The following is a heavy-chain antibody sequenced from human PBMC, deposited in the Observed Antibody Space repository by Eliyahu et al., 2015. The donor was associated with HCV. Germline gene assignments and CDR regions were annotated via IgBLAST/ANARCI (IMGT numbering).Heavy chain of an antibody. CDR2: IIPIFGTA. D-gene: IGHD3-10*01. CDR1: GGTFSSYA. J-gene: IGHJ6*02. V-gene: IGHV1-69*01. Sequence: QVQLVQSGAEVKKPGSSVKVSCKASGGTFSSYAISWVRQAPGQGLEWMGGIIPIFGTANYAQKFQGRVTITADESTSTAYMELSSLRSEDTAVYYCARDPTPRYYGSGSYQDGSVLYYGMDVWGQGTTVTVSS. CDR3: ARDPTPRYYGSGSYQDGSVLYYGMDV.